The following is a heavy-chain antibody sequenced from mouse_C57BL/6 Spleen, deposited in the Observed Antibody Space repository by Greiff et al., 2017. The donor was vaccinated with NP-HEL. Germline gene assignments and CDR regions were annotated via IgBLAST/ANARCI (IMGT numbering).Heavy chain of an antibody. D-gene: IGHD1-1*01. Sequence: QVQLQQPGAELVKPGASVKMSCKASGYTFTSYWITWVKQRPGQGLEWIGDIYPGSGSTNYNEKFKSKATLTVDTSSSTAYMQLSSLTYEDSAVYYCARGGITTVVGYAMDYWGQGTSVTVSS. CDR2: IYPGSGST. CDR1: GYTFTSYW. CDR3: ARGGITTVVGYAMDY. V-gene: IGHV1-55*01. J-gene: IGHJ4*01.